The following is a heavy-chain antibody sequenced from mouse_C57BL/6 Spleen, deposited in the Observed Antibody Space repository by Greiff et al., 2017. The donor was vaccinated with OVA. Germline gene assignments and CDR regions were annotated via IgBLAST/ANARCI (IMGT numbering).Heavy chain of an antibody. V-gene: IGHV1-15*01. CDR2: IDPETGGT. CDR1: GYTFTDYE. J-gene: IGHJ4*01. D-gene: IGHD3-2*02. CDR3: TRYQRRPTHAMDY. Sequence: QVQLQQSGAELVRPGASVTLSCKASGYTFTDYEMHWVKQTPVHGLEWIGAIDPETGGTAYNQKFKGKATLTADKSSSTAYMQLRSLTSEDSAVYYSTRYQRRPTHAMDYWGQGTSVTVSS.